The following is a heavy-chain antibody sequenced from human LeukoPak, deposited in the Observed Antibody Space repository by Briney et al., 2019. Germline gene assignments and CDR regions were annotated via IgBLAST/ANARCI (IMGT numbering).Heavy chain of an antibody. V-gene: IGHV1-69*13. D-gene: IGHD5-24*01. CDR2: ITPMFGTV. CDR1: GGTLSSYA. CDR3: ARVEIATIGLFDY. Sequence: SVKVSCKAPGGTLSSYAISWVRQAPGQGLEWMGGITPMFGTVKYAQMFRGRVTITADESTSTAYMELSSLRSEDTAVYYCARVEIATIGLFDYWGQGTLVTVSS. J-gene: IGHJ4*02.